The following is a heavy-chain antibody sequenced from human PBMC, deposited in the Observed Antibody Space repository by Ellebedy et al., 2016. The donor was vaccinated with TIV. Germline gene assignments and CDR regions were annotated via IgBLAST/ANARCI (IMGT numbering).Heavy chain of an antibody. CDR3: ARDQSAEYQLPNQKGMDV. D-gene: IGHD2-2*01. CDR1: GFTFSTYW. CDR2: IKQDGSEK. J-gene: IGHJ6*02. Sequence: GGSLRLSXAASGFTFSTYWMSWVRQAPGKGLEWVANIKQDGSEKYYVDSVKGRFTISRDNAKNSLYLQMNSLRAEDTAVYYCARDQSAEYQLPNQKGMDVWGQGTTVTVSS. V-gene: IGHV3-7*04.